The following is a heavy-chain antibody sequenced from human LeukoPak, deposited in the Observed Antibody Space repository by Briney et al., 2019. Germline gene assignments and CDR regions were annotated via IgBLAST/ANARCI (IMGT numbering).Heavy chain of an antibody. CDR1: RFTFSSYD. Sequence: GGSLRLSCAPSRFTFSSYDIQWVRQSPDKGLVWVAVISYDESNKYYADSVNCRFTISRDNSKNTLYLQMISLRAEDTAVYYCAKRPLTSYWGQGTLVTGSS. CDR2: ISYDESNK. CDR3: AKRPLTSY. J-gene: IGHJ4*02. V-gene: IGHV3-30*18. D-gene: IGHD3-9*01.